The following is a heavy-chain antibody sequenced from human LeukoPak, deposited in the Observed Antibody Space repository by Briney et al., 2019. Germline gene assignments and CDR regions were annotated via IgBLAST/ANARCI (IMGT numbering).Heavy chain of an antibody. D-gene: IGHD3-22*01. CDR3: TRECRGTYYAFES. CDR1: GFSISDSY. J-gene: IGHJ4*02. Sequence: GGSLRLSCDASGFSISDSYMSWIRQSPGKGLEWISYVTSGAGSTKYADSVKGRFTISRDKAKNSVALQLNSLRAEDTAVYYCTRECRGTYYAFESWGQGTLVTVSS. CDR2: VTSGAGST. V-gene: IGHV3-11*01.